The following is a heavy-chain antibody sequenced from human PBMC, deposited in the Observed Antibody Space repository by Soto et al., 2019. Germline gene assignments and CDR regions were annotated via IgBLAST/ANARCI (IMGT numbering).Heavy chain of an antibody. V-gene: IGHV3-33*08. CDR3: ARDGVAARLPGGGGMDV. CDR1: EFTFSTYA. J-gene: IGHJ6*02. Sequence: QVQLMESGGGVVQPGRSLRLSCAASEFTFSTYAMHWVRQAPGKGLEWVAVIWYDGSNKYYADSVKGRFTISRDNSKNTLYLQMNSLRAEDTAVYYCARDGVAARLPGGGGMDVWGQGTTVTVSS. D-gene: IGHD6-6*01. CDR2: IWYDGSNK.